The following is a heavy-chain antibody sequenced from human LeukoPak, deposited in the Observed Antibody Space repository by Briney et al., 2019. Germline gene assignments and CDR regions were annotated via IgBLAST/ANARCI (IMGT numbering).Heavy chain of an antibody. CDR2: ISAYNGNT. V-gene: IGHV1-18*04. CDR3: ARGYCSSTSCYPIDY. CDR1: GYTFTSCG. D-gene: IGHD2-2*01. Sequence: ASVKVSCKASGYTFTSCGISWVRQAPGQGLEWMGWISAYNGNTNYAQKLQGRVTMTTDTSTSTAYMELRSLRSDDTAVYYCARGYCSSTSCYPIDYWGQGTLVTVSS. J-gene: IGHJ4*02.